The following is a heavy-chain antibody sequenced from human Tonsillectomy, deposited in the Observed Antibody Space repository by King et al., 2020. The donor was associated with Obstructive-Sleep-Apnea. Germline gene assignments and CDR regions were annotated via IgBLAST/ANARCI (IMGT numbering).Heavy chain of an antibody. CDR3: AIDKYQVVVVVAATNYHGMDF. J-gene: IGHJ6*02. CDR1: GFTFSSYS. D-gene: IGHD2-15*01. Sequence: VQLVESGGGLVQPGGSLRLSCAASGFTFSSYSMNWVRQAPGKGLEWVSYISSSSSTIYYADSVKGRFTISRDNAKNSLYLQMNSLRAEDTAVYYCAIDKYQVVVVVAATNYHGMDFWGQGTTVTVSS. CDR2: ISSSSSTI. V-gene: IGHV3-48*04.